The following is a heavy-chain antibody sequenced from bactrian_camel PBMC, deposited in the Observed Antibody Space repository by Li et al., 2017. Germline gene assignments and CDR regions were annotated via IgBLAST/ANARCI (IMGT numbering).Heavy chain of an antibody. Sequence: HVQLVESGGGSVQAGGSLRLSCACSGLDCGNNCMGWFRQAPGKEREFVSAFGSDGSTKYADSVKGRFAISRDNAKNTLYLQMDNLKPEDSAMYYCAATWYGGNWPCPLASRGYNNWGQGTQVTVS. CDR2: FGSDGST. CDR3: AATWYGGNWPCPLASRGYNN. J-gene: IGHJ4*01. V-gene: IGHV3S55*01. CDR1: GLDCGNNC. D-gene: IGHD6*01.